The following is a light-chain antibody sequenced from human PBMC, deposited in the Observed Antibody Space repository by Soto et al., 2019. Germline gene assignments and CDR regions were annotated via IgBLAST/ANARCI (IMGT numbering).Light chain of an antibody. V-gene: IGLV2-14*01. CDR3: ISYTSDDVRYV. Sequence: QSALTQPASVSGTPGQSITISCTGSNSDVGIYDFVSWYQHHPGRAPKLIVSEVSHRPSGVSNRFSGSKSGNTASLTISGLQSEDEADSSCISYTSDDVRYVFGTGTKLTVL. J-gene: IGLJ1*01. CDR1: NSDVGIYDF. CDR2: EVS.